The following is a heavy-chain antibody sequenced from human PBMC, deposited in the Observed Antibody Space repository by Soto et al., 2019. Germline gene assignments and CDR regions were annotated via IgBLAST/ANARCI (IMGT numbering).Heavy chain of an antibody. CDR2: ISSSGSTI. V-gene: IGHV3-48*03. CDR1: GFTFSSYE. D-gene: IGHD2-15*01. CDR3: AGQELHYLYYGMDV. J-gene: IGHJ6*02. Sequence: EVQLVESGGGLVQPGGSLRLSCAASGFTFSSYEMNWVRQAPGKGLEWVSYISSSGSTIYYADSVKGRFTISRDNAKNSRYLQMNSLRAEDTAVYYCAGQELHYLYYGMDVWGQGTTVTVSS.